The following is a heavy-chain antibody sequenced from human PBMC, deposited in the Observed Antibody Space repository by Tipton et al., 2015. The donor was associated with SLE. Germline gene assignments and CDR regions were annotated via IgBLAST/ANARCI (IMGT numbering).Heavy chain of an antibody. D-gene: IGHD5-18*01. CDR3: ARAWIQLWSDFDY. Sequence: PGLVKPSETLSLYCTVSGGSIGSSSYYWGWIRQPPGKGLEWIGSIYHSGSTYYNPSLKSRVTISGDTSKNQFSLKLSSVTAADTAVYYCARAWIQLWSDFDYWGQGTLVTVSS. V-gene: IGHV4-39*07. J-gene: IGHJ4*02. CDR1: GGSIGSSSYY. CDR2: IYHSGST.